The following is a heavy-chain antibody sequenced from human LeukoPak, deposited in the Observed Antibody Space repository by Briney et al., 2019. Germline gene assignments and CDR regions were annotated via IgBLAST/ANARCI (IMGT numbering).Heavy chain of an antibody. CDR1: GFTFSTYA. D-gene: IGHD4-23*01. CDR2: ISGSGNST. CDR3: ARNDDYGGNGYFDY. V-gene: IGHV3-23*01. Sequence: GGSLRLSCAASGFTFSTYAMNWVRQAPGKGLEWVSVISGSGNSTYYADSVKGRFTVSRDNSKNTLYLQMNSLRAEDTALYYCARNDDYGGNGYFDYWGQGTLVTGSS. J-gene: IGHJ4*02.